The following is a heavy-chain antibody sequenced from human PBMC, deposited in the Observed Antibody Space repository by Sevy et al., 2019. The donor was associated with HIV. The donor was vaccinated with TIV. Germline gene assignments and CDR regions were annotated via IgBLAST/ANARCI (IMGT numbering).Heavy chain of an antibody. Sequence: ASVKVSCKASGGTFTSYGLSWVRQAPGQGLEWVGTYTPIFGTTNYAQKFQGRITIAADESMSTAYMELSSLRSEDSAVYFCATLYHDGSAVQAFDIWGQGTMVTVSS. V-gene: IGHV1-69*13. CDR3: ATLYHDGSAVQAFDI. CDR2: YTPIFGTT. CDR1: GGTFTSYG. D-gene: IGHD3-22*01. J-gene: IGHJ3*02.